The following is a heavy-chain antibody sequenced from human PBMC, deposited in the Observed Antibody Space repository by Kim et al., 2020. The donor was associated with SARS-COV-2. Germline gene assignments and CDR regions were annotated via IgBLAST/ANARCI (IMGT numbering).Heavy chain of an antibody. J-gene: IGHJ4*02. D-gene: IGHD3-10*02. CDR1: GFTFSTHS. Sequence: GGSLRLSCAASGFTFSTHSMNWVRQAPGKGLQWVSSISSTSSYIYHADSAKGRFTISRDNAKNSLSLQLNILRAKDTAVSYYARDMFDLIVPIDCWRQGT. CDR3: ARDMFDLIVPIDC. V-gene: IGHV3-21*01. CDR2: ISSTSSYI.